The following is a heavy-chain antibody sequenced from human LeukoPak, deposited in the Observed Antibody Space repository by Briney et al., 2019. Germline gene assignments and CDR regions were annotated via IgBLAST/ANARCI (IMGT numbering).Heavy chain of an antibody. J-gene: IGHJ4*02. Sequence: SETLSLTCAVSGGSISSGGYSWSWIRQPPGKGLEWIGYIYYSGSTNYNPSLKSRVTISVETSKNEFSLKLRSVTAADTAVYYCARVTGYRIEDYFDYWGQGTLVTVSS. D-gene: IGHD6-13*01. CDR1: GGSISSGGYS. CDR2: IYYSGST. V-gene: IGHV4-61*08. CDR3: ARVTGYRIEDYFDY.